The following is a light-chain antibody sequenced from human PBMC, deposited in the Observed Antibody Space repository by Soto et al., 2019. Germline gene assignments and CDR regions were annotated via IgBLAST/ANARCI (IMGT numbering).Light chain of an antibody. CDR3: QKYNSVPIT. V-gene: IGKV1-27*01. J-gene: IGKJ5*01. Sequence: DIRMTQSPSSLSASVGDRVTITCRASQGISDNLAWYQQKPGKVPKVLIYAASTLQSGVPSRFSGSGSGTDFTLTISSLQPEDVATYYCQKYNSVPITFGQGTRLEIK. CDR1: QGISDN. CDR2: AAS.